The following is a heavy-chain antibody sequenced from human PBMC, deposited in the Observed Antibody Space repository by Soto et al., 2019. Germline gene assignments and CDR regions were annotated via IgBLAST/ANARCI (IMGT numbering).Heavy chain of an antibody. V-gene: IGHV1-18*01. CDR3: ARALSSSWYSPHYYYYGMDV. CDR2: ISAYNGNT. CDR1: GYTFTSYG. Sequence: QVQLVQSGAEVKKPGASVKVSCKASGYTFTSYGISWVRQAPGQGLEWMGWISAYNGNTNYAQKLQGRVTMTTDTPTSTAYMELRSLRSDDTAVYYCARALSSSWYSPHYYYYGMDVWGQGTTVTVSS. D-gene: IGHD6-13*01. J-gene: IGHJ6*02.